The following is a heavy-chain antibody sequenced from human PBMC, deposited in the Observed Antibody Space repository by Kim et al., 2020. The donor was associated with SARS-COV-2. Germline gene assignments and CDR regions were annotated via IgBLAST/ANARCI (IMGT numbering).Heavy chain of an antibody. V-gene: IGHV3-30*18. D-gene: IGHD3-9*01. J-gene: IGHJ6*02. CDR2: ISYDGSNK. CDR1: GFTFSSYG. Sequence: GGSLRLSCAASGFTFSSYGMHWVRQAPGKGLEWVAVISYDGSNKYYADSVKGRFTISRDNSKNTLYLQMNSLRAEDTAVYYCAKDGYDILTGYLNYYYGMDVWGQGTTVTVSS. CDR3: AKDGYDILTGYLNYYYGMDV.